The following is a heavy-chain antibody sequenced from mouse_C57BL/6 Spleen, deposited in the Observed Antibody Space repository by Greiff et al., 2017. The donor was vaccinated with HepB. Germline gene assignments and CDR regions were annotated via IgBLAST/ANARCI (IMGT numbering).Heavy chain of an antibody. Sequence: QVQLQQPGAELVKPGASVKMSCKASGYTFTSYWITWVKQRPGQGLEWIGDIYPGSGSTNYNEKFKSKATLTVDTSSSTAYMQLSSLTSEDSAVYYCARNYYGSDYFDDWGKGTTLTVSS. CDR2: IYPGSGST. D-gene: IGHD1-1*01. J-gene: IGHJ2*01. CDR3: ARNYYGSDYFDD. V-gene: IGHV1-55*01. CDR1: GYTFTSYW.